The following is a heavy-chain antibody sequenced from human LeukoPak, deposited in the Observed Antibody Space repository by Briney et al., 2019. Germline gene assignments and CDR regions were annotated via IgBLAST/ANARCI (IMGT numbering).Heavy chain of an antibody. V-gene: IGHV4-61*02. J-gene: IGHJ3*02. CDR3: ARDQSLGAGTDI. CDR1: GGSISSGSYY. D-gene: IGHD6-19*01. Sequence: SETLSLTCTVSGGSISSGSYYWSWIRQPAGKGLEWIGRIYTSGSTNYNPSLKSRVTISVDTSKNQFSLKLSSVTAADTAVYYCARDQSLGAGTDIWGQGTMVTVSS. CDR2: IYTSGST.